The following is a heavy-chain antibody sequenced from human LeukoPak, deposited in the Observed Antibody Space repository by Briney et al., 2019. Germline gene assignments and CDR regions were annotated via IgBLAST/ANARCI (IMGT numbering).Heavy chain of an antibody. CDR1: GGSFSGYY. D-gene: IGHD6-13*01. V-gene: IGHV4-34*01. J-gene: IGHJ4*02. CDR2: INHSGST. Sequence: PSETLSLTCAVYGGSFSGYYWSWIRQPPGKGLEWIGEINHSGSTNYNPSLKSRVTISVDTSKNQFSLELSSVTAADTAVYYCATGGRKGIAASSRLSRFDYWGQGTLVTVSS. CDR3: ATGGRKGIAASSRLSRFDY.